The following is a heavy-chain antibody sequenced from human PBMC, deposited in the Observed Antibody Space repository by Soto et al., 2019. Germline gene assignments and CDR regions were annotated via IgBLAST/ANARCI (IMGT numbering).Heavy chain of an antibody. V-gene: IGHV1-2*02. CDR2: INPNSGGT. CDR1: GYTFTGYY. CDR3: AREGRKEGSRLLPARFDP. Sequence: QVPLVQSGAEVKKPGASVKVSCKASGYTFTGYYMHWVRQAPGQGLEWMGWINPNSGGTNYAQKFQGRVTMTRDTSISTAYMELSRLRSDDTAVYYCAREGRKEGSRLLPARFDPWGQGTLVTVSS. J-gene: IGHJ5*02. D-gene: IGHD6-13*01.